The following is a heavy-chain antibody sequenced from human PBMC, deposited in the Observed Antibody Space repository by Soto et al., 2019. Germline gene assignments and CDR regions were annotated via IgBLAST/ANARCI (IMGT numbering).Heavy chain of an antibody. CDR2: LGPDGRNT. D-gene: IGHD4-17*01. V-gene: IGHV3-23*01. Sequence: GGSLRLSCVASEFSFSRYAMTWVRQAAGKGLQWVAGLGPDGRNTFYGESVRGRLTISRDNSRNTLYLQMSSLRAEDTAVYFCVKQMTTWTDSFFDFWGQGIQVTVSS. J-gene: IGHJ4*02. CDR1: EFSFSRYA. CDR3: VKQMTTWTDSFFDF.